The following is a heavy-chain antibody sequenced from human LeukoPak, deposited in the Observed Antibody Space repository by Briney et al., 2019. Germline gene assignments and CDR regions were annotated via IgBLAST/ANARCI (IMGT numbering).Heavy chain of an antibody. CDR1: GYTFSSYG. Sequence: GASVKVSCKASGYTFSSYGISWVRQAPGQGLEWMGWISAYNGNTNYAQKHRGRVTMTTDTSTSTAYMEVRSLRPDDTAIYYCARQVDTSMALPDYWGQGTLVTVSS. V-gene: IGHV1-18*01. CDR2: ISAYNGNT. J-gene: IGHJ4*02. CDR3: ARQVDTSMALPDY. D-gene: IGHD5-18*01.